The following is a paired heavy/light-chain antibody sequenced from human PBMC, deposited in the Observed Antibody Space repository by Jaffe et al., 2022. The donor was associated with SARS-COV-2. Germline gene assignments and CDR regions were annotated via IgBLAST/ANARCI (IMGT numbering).Light chain of an antibody. V-gene: IGKV3-20*01. CDR1: QSVSSSY. CDR3: QQYGTSIT. Sequence: EVVLTQSPGTLSLSPGERATLSCRASQSVSSSYLAWYQQKPGQAPSLLIYGASSRATGIPDRFSGSGSGTDFTLTISRLEPEDFAVYYCQQYGTSITFGQGTRLEIK. CDR2: GAS. J-gene: IGKJ5*01.
Heavy chain of an antibody. CDR1: GGSISSSLYY. CDR2: IYYSGTT. J-gene: IGHJ4*02. CDR3: ARKRTWPHFDS. V-gene: IGHV4-39*01. Sequence: QLQLQESGPGLVKPSETLSLTCTVSGGSISSSLYYWGWIRQPPGKGLEWIGSIYYSGTTYYNPSLEGRVTISVDTSKNQFSLKLTSVIASDTSVYYCARKRTWPHFDSWGQGTLVTVSS.